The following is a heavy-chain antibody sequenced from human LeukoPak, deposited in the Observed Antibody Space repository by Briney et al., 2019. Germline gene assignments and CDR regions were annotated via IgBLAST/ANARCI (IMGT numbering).Heavy chain of an antibody. CDR2: IHQSGST. D-gene: IGHD3-10*01. CDR1: DYSNSSGYY. J-gene: IGHJ5*02. Sequence: PSETLSLTCTVSDYSNSSGYYWGWLRQPPGKGLEWIASIHQSGSTYYNPSLKSRVTISVDTSKSQFSLTVRSVTAADTAMYYCARGKAAKKTYDYYYNRFEPWGQGTLVTVSS. CDR3: ARGKAAKKTYDYYYNRFEP. V-gene: IGHV4-38-2*02.